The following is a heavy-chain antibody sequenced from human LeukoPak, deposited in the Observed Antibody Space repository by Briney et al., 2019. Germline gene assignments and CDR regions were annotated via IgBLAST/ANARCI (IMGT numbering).Heavy chain of an antibody. D-gene: IGHD3-10*01. Sequence: PGGSLRLSCAASGFTFSTYKMNWVRQAPGKGLEWVSFISTSSVYSDYADSVKGRFTISRDNSKNTLYLQMNSLRAEDTAVYYCARAYYGSGSYYVDYWGQGTLVTVSS. CDR1: GFTFSTYK. CDR2: ISTSSVYS. CDR3: ARAYYGSGSYYVDY. J-gene: IGHJ4*02. V-gene: IGHV3-21*01.